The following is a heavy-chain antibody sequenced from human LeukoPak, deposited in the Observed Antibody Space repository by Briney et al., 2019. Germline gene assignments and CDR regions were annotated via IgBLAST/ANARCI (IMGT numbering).Heavy chain of an antibody. V-gene: IGHV4-30-2*01. D-gene: IGHD6-13*01. Sequence: SETLSLTCTVSGGSISSGGYYWSWIRQPPGKGLEWIGYIYHSGSTYYNPSLKSRVTISVDRSKNQFSLKLSSVTAADTAVYYCATLVSSSGPDGYWGQGTLVTVSS. CDR2: IYHSGST. J-gene: IGHJ4*02. CDR1: GGSISSGGYY. CDR3: ATLVSSSGPDGY.